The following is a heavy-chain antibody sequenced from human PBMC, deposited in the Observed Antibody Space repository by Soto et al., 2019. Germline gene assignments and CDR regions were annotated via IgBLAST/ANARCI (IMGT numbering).Heavy chain of an antibody. D-gene: IGHD3-10*01. J-gene: IGHJ3*02. Sequence: PSETLSLTCSVSGVSISTTSHYWGWIRQPPGKGLEWIGSIYYSGSTYYNPSLKSRVSISVDTSKNQYSLKLGSVTAAETAVYYCARHQLIWFGAIDAFDIWGQGTRVTVS. CDR1: GVSISTTSHY. CDR2: IYYSGST. V-gene: IGHV4-39*01. CDR3: ARHQLIWFGAIDAFDI.